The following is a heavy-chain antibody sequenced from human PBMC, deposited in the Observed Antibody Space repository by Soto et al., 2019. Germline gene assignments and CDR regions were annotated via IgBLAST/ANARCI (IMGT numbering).Heavy chain of an antibody. D-gene: IGHD1-1*01. CDR1: GFSLSTSGVG. V-gene: IGHV2-5*02. CDR3: AHNLVAGTSWFDP. CDR2: SYWDDDK. Sequence: QITLKESGPTLVKPTQPLTLTCTFSGFSLSTSGVGVVWIRQPPGKALEWLGISYWDDDKRYSSSLKSRLTITKEPSKNQVVLTITNMDPVDTGTYYCAHNLVAGTSWFDPWAQGTLLTVSS. J-gene: IGHJ5*02.